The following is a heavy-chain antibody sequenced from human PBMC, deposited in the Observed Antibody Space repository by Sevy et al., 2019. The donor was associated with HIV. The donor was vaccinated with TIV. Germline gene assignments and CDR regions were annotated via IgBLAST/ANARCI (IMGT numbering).Heavy chain of an antibody. Sequence: GGSLRLSCAASGFTFSSYAMSWVRQAPGKGLEWVSAISGSGGSTYYADSVKGRFTISRDNSKNTLYLQMNSLRAEDTAIYYCAKGGSSSPYYFDYWGQGTLVTVSS. V-gene: IGHV3-23*01. CDR3: AKGGSSSPYYFDY. D-gene: IGHD6-13*01. CDR2: ISGSGGST. J-gene: IGHJ4*02. CDR1: GFTFSSYA.